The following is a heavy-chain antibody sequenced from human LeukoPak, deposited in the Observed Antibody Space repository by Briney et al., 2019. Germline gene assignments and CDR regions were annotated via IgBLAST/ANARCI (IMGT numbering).Heavy chain of an antibody. J-gene: IGHJ4*02. V-gene: IGHV1-2*02. D-gene: IGHD5-24*01. CDR1: GYTFTGYY. CDR3: ARGGEMATIIPTYYFDY. Sequence: ASVKVSCKASGYTFTGYYMHWVRQAPGQGLEWMGWINPNSGGTNYAQKFQGRVTMTRDTSISTAYMELSRLRSDDTAVYYCARGGEMATIIPTYYFDYWGQGTLVTVSS. CDR2: INPNSGGT.